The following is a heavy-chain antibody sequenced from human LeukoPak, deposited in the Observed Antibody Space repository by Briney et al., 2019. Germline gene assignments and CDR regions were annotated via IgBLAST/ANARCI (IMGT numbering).Heavy chain of an antibody. D-gene: IGHD3-22*01. V-gene: IGHV1-2*02. CDR2: IKPDSGGT. J-gene: IGHJ2*01. CDR1: GYTFTGYY. CDR3: ASTNYYDSSGQGYFDL. Sequence: GASVKVSCKASGYTFTGYYMHWVRQAPGQGLEWMGWIKPDSGGTNYEQKFQGRVTMTRDTSISTAYMELSRLRSDDTAVYYCASTNYYDSSGQGYFDLWGRGTLVTVSS.